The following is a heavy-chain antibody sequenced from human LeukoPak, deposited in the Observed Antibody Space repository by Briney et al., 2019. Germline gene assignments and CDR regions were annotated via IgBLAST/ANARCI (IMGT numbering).Heavy chain of an antibody. J-gene: IGHJ5*02. Sequence: SETLSLTCTVSGGPISSYYWSWIRQPPGKGLEWIGYIYYSGSTNYNPSLKSRVTISVDTSKNQFSLKLSSVTAADTAVYYCARLHQVWFDPWGQGTLVTVSS. CDR1: GGPISSYY. CDR3: ARLHQVWFDP. V-gene: IGHV4-59*08. CDR2: IYYSGST.